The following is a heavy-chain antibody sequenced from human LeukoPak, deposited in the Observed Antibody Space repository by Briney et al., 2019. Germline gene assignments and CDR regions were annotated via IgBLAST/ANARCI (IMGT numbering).Heavy chain of an antibody. V-gene: IGHV1-24*01. CDR3: ATVRSYYYYMDV. CDR2: FDPEDGET. J-gene: IGHJ6*03. Sequence: ASVKVSCKVSGYTLTELSMHWVRQAPGKGLEWMGGFDPEDGETIYAQKFQGRVTMTEDTSSDTAYMELSSLRSEDTAVYYCATVRSYYYYMDVWGKGTTVTVSS. CDR1: GYTLTELS.